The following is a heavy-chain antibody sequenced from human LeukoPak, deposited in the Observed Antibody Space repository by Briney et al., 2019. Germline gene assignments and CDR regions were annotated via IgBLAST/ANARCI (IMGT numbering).Heavy chain of an antibody. Sequence: SETLSLTCTVSGGSISSYYWSWIRQPPGKGLEWIGYIYYSGSTNYNPSLKSRVTISVDTSKNQFSLKPSSVTAADTAVYYCARAYCGGDCYSDAFDIWGQGTMVTVSS. D-gene: IGHD2-21*02. CDR1: GGSISSYY. CDR2: IYYSGST. V-gene: IGHV4-59*01. J-gene: IGHJ3*02. CDR3: ARAYCGGDCYSDAFDI.